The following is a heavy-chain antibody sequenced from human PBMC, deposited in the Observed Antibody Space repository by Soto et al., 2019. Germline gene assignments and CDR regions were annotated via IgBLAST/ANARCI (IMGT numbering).Heavy chain of an antibody. CDR1: GFTFSSYA. CDR3: ARAKDQWLIPRNVMDV. Sequence: QVQLVESGGGVVQPGRSLRLSCAASGFTFSSYAMHWVRQAPGKGLEWVAVISYDGSNKYYADSVKGRFTISRDNSKNTRYLKMNSLRAEDTAVYYCARAKDQWLIPRNVMDVWGQGTTVTVSS. V-gene: IGHV3-30-3*01. D-gene: IGHD6-19*01. CDR2: ISYDGSNK. J-gene: IGHJ6*02.